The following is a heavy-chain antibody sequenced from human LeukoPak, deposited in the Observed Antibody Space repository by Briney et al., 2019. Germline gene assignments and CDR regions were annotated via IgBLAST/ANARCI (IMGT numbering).Heavy chain of an antibody. CDR2: INPNSGGT. V-gene: IGHV1-2*02. CDR3: ARSYYDSSGYYWGAWDYYYYYMDV. J-gene: IGHJ6*03. D-gene: IGHD3-22*01. Sequence: GASVKVSCKASGYTFTGYYMHWVRQAPGQGLEWMGWINPNSGGTNYAQKFQGRVTMTRDTSISTAYMELSKLRSDDTAVYYCARSYYDSSGYYWGAWDYYYYYMDVWGKGTTVTVSS. CDR1: GYTFTGYY.